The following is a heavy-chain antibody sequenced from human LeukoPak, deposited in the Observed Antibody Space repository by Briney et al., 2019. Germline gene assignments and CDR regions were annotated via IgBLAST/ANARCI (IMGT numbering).Heavy chain of an antibody. CDR1: GFTFSSYA. Sequence: PGGSLRLSCAASGFTFSSYAMHWVRQAPGKGLEWVAVISYDGSNKYYADSVKGRFTISRDNSKNTLYLQMNSLRAEDTAVYYCARTYYDFWSGYYKSWEFDYWGQGTLVTVSS. J-gene: IGHJ4*02. D-gene: IGHD3-3*01. CDR2: ISYDGSNK. V-gene: IGHV3-30-3*01. CDR3: ARTYYDFWSGYYKSWEFDY.